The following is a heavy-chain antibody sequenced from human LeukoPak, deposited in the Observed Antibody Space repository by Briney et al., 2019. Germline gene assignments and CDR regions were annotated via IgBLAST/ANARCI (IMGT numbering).Heavy chain of an antibody. D-gene: IGHD1-26*01. CDR2: IIPILGIA. Sequence: SVKVSCKASGGTFSSYAISWVRQAPGQGLEWMGRIIPILGIANYAQKFQGRVTITADKSTSTAYMELSSLRSDDTAVYYCARDHRVGATGTDFDYWGQGTLVTVSS. V-gene: IGHV1-69*04. CDR3: ARDHRVGATGTDFDY. J-gene: IGHJ4*02. CDR1: GGTFSSYA.